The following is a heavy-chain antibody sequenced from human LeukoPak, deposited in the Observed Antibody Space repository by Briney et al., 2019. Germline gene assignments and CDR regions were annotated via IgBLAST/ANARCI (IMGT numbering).Heavy chain of an antibody. CDR2: ISYDGSNK. CDR3: ARDGSSSWYYYMDV. Sequence: PGGSLRLSCAASGFTFSSYAMHWVRQAPGKGLEWVAVISYDGSNKYYADSAKGRFTISRDNSKNTLYLQMNSQRAEDTAVYYCARDGSSSWYYYMDVWGKGTTVTVSS. V-gene: IGHV3-30*01. J-gene: IGHJ6*03. CDR1: GFTFSSYA. D-gene: IGHD6-13*01.